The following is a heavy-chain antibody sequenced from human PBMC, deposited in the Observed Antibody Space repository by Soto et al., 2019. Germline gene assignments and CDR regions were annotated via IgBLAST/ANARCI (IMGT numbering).Heavy chain of an antibody. CDR3: ARGGGRYYYAMDV. V-gene: IGHV4-34*01. Sequence: SETLSLTCAVYGGSFSGYYWSWIRQPPGKGLEWIGKINHSGSPNYNPSLKSRVTISVDTSKNQFSLKLSSVTAADTAVNYCARGGGRYYYAMDVWGQGTTVTVSS. CDR1: GGSFSGYY. D-gene: IGHD1-26*01. CDR2: INHSGSP. J-gene: IGHJ6*02.